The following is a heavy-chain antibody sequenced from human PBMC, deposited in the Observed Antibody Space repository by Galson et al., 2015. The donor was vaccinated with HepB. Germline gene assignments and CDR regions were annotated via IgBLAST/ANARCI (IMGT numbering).Heavy chain of an antibody. CDR1: GDSVSSNVVA. D-gene: IGHD3-10*01. CDR2: TYYRSEWYI. V-gene: IGHV6-1*01. CDR3: GRIGRYYDSGSQGYWFFDL. J-gene: IGHJ2*01. Sequence: CAISGDSVSSNVVAWTWIRQSPSRGLEWLGRTYYRSEWYIDYADSVKSRITINADTYKNQFSLQLHSVTPEDTAVYFCGRIGRYYDSGSQGYWFFDLWGRGTLVIVSS.